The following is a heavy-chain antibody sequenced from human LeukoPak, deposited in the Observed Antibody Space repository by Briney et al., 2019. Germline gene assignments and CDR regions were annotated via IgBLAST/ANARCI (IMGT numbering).Heavy chain of an antibody. CDR1: GGSFSGYY. CDR2: INHSGST. D-gene: IGHD3-3*01. CDR3: ARATYDAGDY. J-gene: IGHJ4*02. Sequence: PSETLSLTCAVYGGSFSGYYWSWIRQPPGKGLEWIGEINHSGSTNYNPSFKSRVTISVDTSKNQFSLKLSSVTATDTAVYYCARATYDAGDYWGQGTLVTVSS. V-gene: IGHV4-34*01.